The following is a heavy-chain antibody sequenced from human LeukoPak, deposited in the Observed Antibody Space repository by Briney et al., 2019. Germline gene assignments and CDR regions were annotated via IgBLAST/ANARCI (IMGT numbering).Heavy chain of an antibody. CDR1: GFTFSSYW. CDR2: TNSDGSST. Sequence: GGSLRLSCAASGFTFSSYWMHWVRQAPGKGLVWVSRTNSDGSSTSYADSVKGRFTISRDNAKNSLYLQMNSLRAEDTAIYYCTRVGYIDEGIDYWGQGTLVTVSS. V-gene: IGHV3-74*01. D-gene: IGHD5-24*01. J-gene: IGHJ4*02. CDR3: TRVGYIDEGIDY.